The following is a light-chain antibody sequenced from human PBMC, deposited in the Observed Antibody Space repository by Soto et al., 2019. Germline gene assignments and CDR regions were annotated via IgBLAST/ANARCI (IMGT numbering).Light chain of an antibody. Sequence: IQMTQSPSSLSASVGDRVTITCRASQSISSYLNWYQQKPGKAPKLLIYAASSLQSGVPSRFSGGGSGTDFTLTISSLQPEDFATYYCQQSYSTPGITFGQGTRLEIK. CDR3: QQSYSTPGIT. CDR1: QSISSY. J-gene: IGKJ5*01. CDR2: AAS. V-gene: IGKV1-39*01.